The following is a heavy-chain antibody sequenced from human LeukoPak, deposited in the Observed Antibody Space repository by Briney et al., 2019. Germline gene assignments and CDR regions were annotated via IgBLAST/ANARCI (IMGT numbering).Heavy chain of an antibody. CDR1: GFSFRPYW. Sequence: GGALRLSCAASGFSFRPYWMSWVRQAPGKRLECVANINQDGSDKYYVDSVKGRFSIYRDNAENSLYLLMNSRRAEGTGVYCCARHGMDFDHGGQGPLVTVS. CDR2: INQDGSDK. J-gene: IGHJ4*02. CDR3: ARHGMDFDH. D-gene: IGHD1-26*01. V-gene: IGHV3-7*05.